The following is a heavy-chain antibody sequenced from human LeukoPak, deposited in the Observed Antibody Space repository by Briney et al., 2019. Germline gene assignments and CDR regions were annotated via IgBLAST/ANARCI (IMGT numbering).Heavy chain of an antibody. Sequence: PSETLSLTCAVSGGSISSGGYSWSWIRQPPGKGLEWIGEINHSGSTNYNPSLKSRVTISVDTSKNQFSLKLSSVTAADTAVYYCARGGGIAAAFDYWGQGTLVTVSS. J-gene: IGHJ4*02. V-gene: IGHV4-34*01. D-gene: IGHD6-13*01. CDR2: INHSGST. CDR3: ARGGGIAAAFDY. CDR1: GGSISSGGYS.